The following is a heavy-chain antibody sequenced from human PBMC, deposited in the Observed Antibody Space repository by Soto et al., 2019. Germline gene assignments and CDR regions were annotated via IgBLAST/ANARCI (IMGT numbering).Heavy chain of an antibody. CDR3: AKGSLGYCTGATCYPFDS. J-gene: IGHJ4*02. CDR2: IIYNGRDT. CDR1: GFTFSNYA. Sequence: LRLSCAGSGFTFSNYAMNWVRQAPGRRLEWVASIIYNGRDTYHADSVKGRFTISRDNSKNTLYLQMNNLRAEDTAKYYCAKGSLGYCTGATCYPFDSWGQGTLVTVSS. D-gene: IGHD2-15*01. V-gene: IGHV3-23*01.